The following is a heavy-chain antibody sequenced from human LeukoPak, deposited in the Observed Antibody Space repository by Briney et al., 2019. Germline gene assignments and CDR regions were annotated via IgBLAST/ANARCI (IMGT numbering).Heavy chain of an antibody. CDR3: ASPRADRSTWYAVDY. Sequence: PSETLSLTCTVSGGSISSSSYYWGWIRQPPGKGLEWIGSIYYSGSTYYNPSLKSRVTISVDTSKNQFSLKLSSVTAADTAVYYCASPRADRSTWYAVDYWGQGTLVTVSS. V-gene: IGHV4-39*07. J-gene: IGHJ4*02. CDR2: IYYSGST. D-gene: IGHD2/OR15-2a*01. CDR1: GGSISSSSYY.